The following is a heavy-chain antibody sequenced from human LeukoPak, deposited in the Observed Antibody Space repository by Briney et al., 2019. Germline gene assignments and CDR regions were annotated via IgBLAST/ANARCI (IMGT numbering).Heavy chain of an antibody. D-gene: IGHD6-13*01. J-gene: IGHJ4*02. Sequence: PGGSLRLSCAASGFTFRTYVMSWVRQAPGKGLEWVSAISGSGGSTYYADSVKGRFTISRDNSKNTVYLQMNSLRAEDTAVYYCARDGSISRTFYFDYWGQGTLVTVSS. CDR1: GFTFRTYV. CDR3: ARDGSISRTFYFDY. V-gene: IGHV3-23*01. CDR2: ISGSGGST.